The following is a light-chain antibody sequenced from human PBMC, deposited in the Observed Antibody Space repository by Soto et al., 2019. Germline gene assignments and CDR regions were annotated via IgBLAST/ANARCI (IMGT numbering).Light chain of an antibody. CDR2: GAS. CDR3: QQYNNWPRT. CDR1: QSVSSN. V-gene: IGKV3-15*01. J-gene: IGKJ1*01. Sequence: EIVMTQSPATLSVSPGERATLSCRVSQSVSSNLAWNQQKPGQAPRLLMYGASIRATGIPARFSGSGSGTEFTLTISSLQSEDFAVYYCQQYNNWPRTFGQGTKVEVK.